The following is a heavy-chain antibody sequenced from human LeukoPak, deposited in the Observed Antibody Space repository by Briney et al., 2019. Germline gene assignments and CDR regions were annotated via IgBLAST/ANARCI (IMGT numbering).Heavy chain of an antibody. CDR2: INAGNGNT. CDR3: ARGKCHLSRSCYYGY. Sequence: ASVKVSCKASGYTFTSYAMHWVRQAPGQRLEWMGWINAGNGNTKYSQKFQGRVTITRDTSASTAYMELSSLRSEDTAVHYCARGKCHLSRSCYYGYWGQGTLVTVSS. CDR1: GYTFTSYA. V-gene: IGHV1-3*01. J-gene: IGHJ4*02. D-gene: IGHD2-15*01.